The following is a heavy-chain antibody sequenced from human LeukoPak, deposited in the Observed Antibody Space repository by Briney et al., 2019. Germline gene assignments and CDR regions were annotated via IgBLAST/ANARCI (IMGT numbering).Heavy chain of an antibody. J-gene: IGHJ4*02. D-gene: IGHD6-13*01. CDR3: TRAPADSIAANDY. V-gene: IGHV3-49*03. CDR1: GFTFGDYA. Sequence: GGSLRLSCTASGFTFGDYAMSWFRQAPWKGLEWVGFIRSKAYGGTTEYAASVKGRFTISRDDSKSIAYLQMNSLKTEDTAVYYCTRAPADSIAANDYWGQGTLVTVSS. CDR2: IRSKAYGGTT.